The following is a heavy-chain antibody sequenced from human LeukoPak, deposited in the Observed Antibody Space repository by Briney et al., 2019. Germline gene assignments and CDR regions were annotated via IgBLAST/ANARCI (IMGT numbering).Heavy chain of an antibody. CDR3: AKGGFMSPFDY. V-gene: IGHV3-23*01. J-gene: IGHJ4*02. D-gene: IGHD3-10*02. CDR1: GFTFSSYA. Sequence: GGSLRLSCAASGFTFSSYAMSWVRQAPGKGLEWVSAISGSDGSTYYADSVKGRFTISRDNSMNAVDLQMDSLRAEDTAVYYCAKGGFMSPFDYWGQGTLVTVSS. CDR2: ISGSDGST.